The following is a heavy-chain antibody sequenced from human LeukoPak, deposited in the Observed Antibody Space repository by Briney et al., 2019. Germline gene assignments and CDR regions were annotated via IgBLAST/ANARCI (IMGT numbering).Heavy chain of an antibody. V-gene: IGHV3-23*01. Sequence: PGGSLRLFCAASGFTFGRYAMSWVRQAPGKRLYWVSGIRGSDGTTYYADSVKGRFIISRDNSKNTLFLQMNSLRVEDTAVYYCAKADVSGWYGNFDYWGQGTLVTVSS. J-gene: IGHJ4*02. D-gene: IGHD6-19*01. CDR1: GFTFGRYA. CDR2: IRGSDGTT. CDR3: AKADVSGWYGNFDY.